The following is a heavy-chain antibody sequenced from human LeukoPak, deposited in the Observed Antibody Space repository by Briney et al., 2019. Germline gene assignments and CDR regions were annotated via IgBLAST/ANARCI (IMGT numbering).Heavy chain of an antibody. Sequence: PSDTLSLTCAVCGGSFSAYYWTWIRQPPGKGVKWIGEITHSGSANYNPSLKSRVTISLDTSKNQFSLKVSSVTAADTAVYYCARGQGTATTHWGQGTLVTVSS. CDR2: ITHSGSA. CDR3: ARGQGTATTH. CDR1: GGSFSAYY. J-gene: IGHJ4*02. D-gene: IGHD4-17*01. V-gene: IGHV4-34*01.